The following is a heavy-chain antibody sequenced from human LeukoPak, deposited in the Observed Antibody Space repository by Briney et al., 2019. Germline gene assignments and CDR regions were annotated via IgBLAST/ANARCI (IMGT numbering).Heavy chain of an antibody. CDR2: IYHSGTT. Sequence: PSDTLSLTCAVSGYSITSSSWWGWIRQPPGKGLEWIGYIYHSGTTYYNPSLQSRVTMSVDTSKNQFSLKLSSVTAVDTAVYYCARKENVYYYFDYWGQGTLVTVSS. D-gene: IGHD3-10*01. CDR3: ARKENVYYYFDY. CDR1: GYSITSSSW. J-gene: IGHJ4*02. V-gene: IGHV4-28*01.